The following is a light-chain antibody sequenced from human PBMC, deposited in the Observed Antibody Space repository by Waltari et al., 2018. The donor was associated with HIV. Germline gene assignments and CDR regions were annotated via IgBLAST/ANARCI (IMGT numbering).Light chain of an antibody. J-gene: IGKJ4*01. CDR1: QGISSY. CDR2: AAS. CDR3: QQYYSYPLT. Sequence: AIRLTQSPSSFPASTGDRGTITCRASQGISSYLAWYQQKPGKAPKLLIYAASTLQSGVPSRFSGSGSGTDFTLTISCLQSEDFATYYCQQYYSYPLTFGGGTKVEIK. V-gene: IGKV1-8*01.